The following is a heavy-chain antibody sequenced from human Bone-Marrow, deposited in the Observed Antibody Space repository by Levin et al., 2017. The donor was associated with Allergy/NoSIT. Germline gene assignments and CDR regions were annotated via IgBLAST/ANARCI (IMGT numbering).Heavy chain of an antibody. CDR3: ARGGTNYGDYDYDGMDG. CDR2: IYYSANT. D-gene: IGHD4-17*01. V-gene: IGHV4-30-4*01. CDR1: GGSISSDDYY. J-gene: IGHJ6*02. Sequence: PSETLSLTCTVSGGSISSDDYYWSWIRQPPGKGLEWIGFIYYSANTYYNPSLKSRLTISVDSSKSQFSLNLSSVTAADTAIYYCARGGTNYGDYDYDGMDGWGQGTTVTVSS.